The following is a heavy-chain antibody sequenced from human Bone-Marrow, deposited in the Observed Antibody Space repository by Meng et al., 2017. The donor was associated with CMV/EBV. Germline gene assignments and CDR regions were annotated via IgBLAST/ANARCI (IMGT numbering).Heavy chain of an antibody. V-gene: IGHV1-69*10. D-gene: IGHD4-17*01. CDR1: GYTFSDFG. J-gene: IGHJ3*02. Sequence: SVKVSCKASGYTFSDFGIFWARQAPGQGLEWMGGIIPILGIANYAQKFQGRVTITADKSTSTAYMELSSLRSEDTAVYYCARDRPLPPTACDAFDIWGQGTMVTVSS. CDR2: IIPILGIA. CDR3: ARDRPLPPTACDAFDI.